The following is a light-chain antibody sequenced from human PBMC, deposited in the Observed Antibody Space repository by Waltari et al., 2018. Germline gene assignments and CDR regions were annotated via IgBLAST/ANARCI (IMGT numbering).Light chain of an antibody. CDR2: VNSDGRH. V-gene: IGLV4-69*01. J-gene: IGLJ3*02. Sequence: LVLTQSPSASASLGASVKLTCTLSSGYSSNVIAWLQQQPGKGPRYLMKVNSDGRHRQGDDIPAGFSASKSGTECYLTISSLQSEDEADYYCQTGGHGTWVFGGGTKLTVL. CDR1: SGYSSNV. CDR3: QTGGHGTWV.